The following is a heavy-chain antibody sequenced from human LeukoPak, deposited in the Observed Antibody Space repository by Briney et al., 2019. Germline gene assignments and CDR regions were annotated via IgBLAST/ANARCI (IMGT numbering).Heavy chain of an antibody. CDR1: GYTFTSYY. CDR2: INTNTGNP. V-gene: IGHV7-4-1*02. CDR3: ARFPLITMIRGVNYMDV. J-gene: IGHJ6*03. Sequence: ASVKVSCKASGYTFTSYYMHWVRQAPGQGLEWMGWINTNTGNPTSAQGFTGRFVFSLDTSVSTAYLHISSLKAEDTAVYYCARFPLITMIRGVNYMDVWGKGTTVTVSS. D-gene: IGHD3-10*01.